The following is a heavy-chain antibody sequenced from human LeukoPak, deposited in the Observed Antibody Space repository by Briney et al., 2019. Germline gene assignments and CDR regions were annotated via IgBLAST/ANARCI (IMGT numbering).Heavy chain of an antibody. CDR3: ARRQDILTGYNFDY. CDR2: IYPGDSDT. Sequence: GESLKISCKGSGYSFTSYWIGWVREMPGKGLEWMGIIYPGDSDTRYSPSFQGQVTISADKSISTAYLQWSSLKASHTAMYYCARRQDILTGYNFDYWSQGTLVTVSS. CDR1: GYSFTSYW. J-gene: IGHJ4*02. D-gene: IGHD3-9*01. V-gene: IGHV5-51*01.